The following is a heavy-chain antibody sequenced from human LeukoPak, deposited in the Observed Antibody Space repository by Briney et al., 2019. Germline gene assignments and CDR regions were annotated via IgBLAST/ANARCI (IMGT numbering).Heavy chain of an antibody. D-gene: IGHD3-3*01. CDR2: ISYDGSNK. J-gene: IGHJ4*02. Sequence: GGSLRLSCAASGFTFSSYGMRWVRQAPGKGLEWVAVISYDGSNKYYADSVKGRFTISRDNSKNPLYLHMNSLRAEDTAVYYCAKTAMVVGYDFWSGYPPTDYWGQGTLVTVSS. CDR3: AKTAMVVGYDFWSGYPPTDY. V-gene: IGHV3-30*18. CDR1: GFTFSSYG.